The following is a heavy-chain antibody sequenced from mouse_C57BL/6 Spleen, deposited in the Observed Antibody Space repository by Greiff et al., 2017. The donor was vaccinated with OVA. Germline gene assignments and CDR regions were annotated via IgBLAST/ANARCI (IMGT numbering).Heavy chain of an antibody. Sequence: ESGPGLVKPSQSLSLTCSVTGYSITSGYYWNWIRQSPGNKLEWMGYISYDGSNNYNPSLKNRISITRDTSKNQFFLKLDSVTTEDTATYYCAREVDYYGSSYNYAMDYWGQGTSVTVSS. CDR2: ISYDGSN. D-gene: IGHD1-1*01. CDR3: AREVDYYGSSYNYAMDY. J-gene: IGHJ4*01. CDR1: GYSITSGYY. V-gene: IGHV3-6*01.